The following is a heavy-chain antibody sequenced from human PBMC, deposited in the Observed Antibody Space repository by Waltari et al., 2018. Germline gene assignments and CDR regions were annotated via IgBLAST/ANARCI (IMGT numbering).Heavy chain of an antibody. CDR3: ARTSRSMVRGVIRTFDY. D-gene: IGHD3-10*01. Sequence: EVQLVESGGGLVQPGGSLRLSCAASGFTFSSYWMSWVRQAPGTGLEWVANIKQDGSEKYYVDSVKGRFTISRDNAKNSLYLQMNSLRAEDTAVYYCARTSRSMVRGVIRTFDYWGQGTLVTVSS. V-gene: IGHV3-7*01. CDR2: IKQDGSEK. J-gene: IGHJ4*02. CDR1: GFTFSSYW.